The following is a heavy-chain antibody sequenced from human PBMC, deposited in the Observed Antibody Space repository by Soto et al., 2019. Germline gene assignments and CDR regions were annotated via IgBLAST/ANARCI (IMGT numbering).Heavy chain of an antibody. V-gene: IGHV4-4*07. CDR1: GGSISDYSSSHY. J-gene: IGHJ1*01. CDR2: VSTSGHP. Sequence: SETLSLTCTVSGGSISDYSSSHYWSWIRQPAEKGLEWVGRVSTSGHPTYSPSLKSRVTMSLDTSKNQFSLTVNSVTAADTAMYYCAVETVGGSPGDCWGQGTLVTVSS. D-gene: IGHD1-26*01. CDR3: AVETVGGSPGDC.